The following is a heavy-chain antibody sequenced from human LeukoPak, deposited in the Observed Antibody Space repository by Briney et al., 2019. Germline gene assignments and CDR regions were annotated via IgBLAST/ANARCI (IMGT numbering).Heavy chain of an antibody. CDR2: INHSGST. J-gene: IGHJ6*04. CDR1: GGSSSGYY. CDR3: ARASRCSGGSCYPGTYYGMDV. D-gene: IGHD2-15*01. Sequence: PSETLSLTCAVYGGSSSGYYWSWIRQPPGKGLEWIGEINHSGSTNYNPSLKSRVTISVDTSKNQFSLKLSSVTAADTAVYYCARASRCSGGSCYPGTYYGMDVWGKGTTVTVSS. V-gene: IGHV4-34*01.